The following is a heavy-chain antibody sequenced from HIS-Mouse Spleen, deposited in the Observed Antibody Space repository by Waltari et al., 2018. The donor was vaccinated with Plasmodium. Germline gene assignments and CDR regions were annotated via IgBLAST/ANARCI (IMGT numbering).Heavy chain of an antibody. Sequence: QVKLQQWGAGLLTPSETLSLTCAVYGGSFSGYSWSWIRTPPGKGLEWIGEINHSGSTNYNPSLKSRVTISVDTSKNQFSLKLSSVTAADTAVYYCARVTSSGVYWYFDLWGRGTLVTVSS. CDR1: GGSFSGYS. V-gene: IGHV4-34*01. D-gene: IGHD3-3*01. J-gene: IGHJ2*01. CDR2: INHSGST. CDR3: ARVTSSGVYWYFDL.